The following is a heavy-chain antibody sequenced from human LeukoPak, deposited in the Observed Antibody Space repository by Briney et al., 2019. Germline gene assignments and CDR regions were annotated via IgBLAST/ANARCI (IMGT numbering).Heavy chain of an antibody. CDR2: ISAYNGNT. V-gene: IGHV1-18*01. CDR1: GYTFTHYG. Sequence: ASVKVSCKASGYTFTHYGISWVRQAPGQGLEWMGWISAYNGNTNYAQNFQGRVTMTTDTSTSTAYMELRSLRSDDTAVYYCARDRRGVWELLRAFDIWGRGTMVTVSS. J-gene: IGHJ3*02. D-gene: IGHD1-26*01. CDR3: ARDRRGVWELLRAFDI.